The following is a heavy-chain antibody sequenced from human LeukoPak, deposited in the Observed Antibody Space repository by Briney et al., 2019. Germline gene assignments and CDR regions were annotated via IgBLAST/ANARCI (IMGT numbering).Heavy chain of an antibody. CDR3: ARTDTAMDGTDFDY. CDR2: IIPIFGTA. D-gene: IGHD5-18*01. V-gene: IGHV1-69*05. J-gene: IGHJ4*02. CDR1: GGTFSSYA. Sequence: ASVKVSCKASGGTFSSYAIIWVRQAPGQGLEWMGGIIPIFGTANYAQKFQGRVTITTDESTSTAYMELSSLRSEDTAVYYCARTDTAMDGTDFDYWGQGTLVTVSS.